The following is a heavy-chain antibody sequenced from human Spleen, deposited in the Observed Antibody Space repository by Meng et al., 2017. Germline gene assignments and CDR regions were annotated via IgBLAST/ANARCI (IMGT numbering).Heavy chain of an antibody. CDR2: IIDRGST. CDR3: AGGPN. CDR1: GGSFSDYY. V-gene: IGHV4-34*01. Sequence: QVQLQQWGAGLLKPSETLSLTCAVYGGSFSDYYWSWIRQPPGKGLEWXGEIIDRGSTNYNPSLKSRIAISVDTSKNQFSLKLSSVTAADTAVYYCAGGPNWGQGTRVTFYS. J-gene: IGHJ4*02.